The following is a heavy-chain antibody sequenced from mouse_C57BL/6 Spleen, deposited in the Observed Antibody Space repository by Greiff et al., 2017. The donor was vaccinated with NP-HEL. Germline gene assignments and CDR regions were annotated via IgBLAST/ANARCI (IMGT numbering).Heavy chain of an antibody. CDR2: IDPNSGGT. D-gene: IGHD1-1*01. CDR1: GYTFTSYW. Sequence: QVQLKQPGAELVKPGASVKLSCKASGYTFTSYWMHWVKQRPGRGLEWIGRIDPNSGGTKYNEKFKSKATLTVDKPSSTAYMQLSSLTSADSAVYYCAREGYYYSSSLYYFDYWGQGTTLTVSS. V-gene: IGHV1-72*01. J-gene: IGHJ2*01. CDR3: AREGYYYSSSLYYFDY.